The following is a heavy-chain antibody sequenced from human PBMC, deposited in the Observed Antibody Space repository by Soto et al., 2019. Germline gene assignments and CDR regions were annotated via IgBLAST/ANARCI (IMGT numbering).Heavy chain of an antibody. CDR2: SNRNSGGT. J-gene: IGHJ3*02. CDR3: ADVIEFNGAFEI. Sequence: ASVKVSCNASGYTFTGYYMRWVRQPPGQGLEWMGWSNRNSGGTNYAQKFQGRATMTRDTSISTAYGVLSSVTSDDTAVYYCADVIEFNGAFEIWGQGTIVNVSS. D-gene: IGHD3-10*01. CDR1: GYTFTGYY. V-gene: IGHV1-2*02.